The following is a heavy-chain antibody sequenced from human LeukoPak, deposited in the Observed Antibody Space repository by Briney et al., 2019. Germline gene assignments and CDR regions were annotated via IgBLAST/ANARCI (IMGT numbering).Heavy chain of an antibody. CDR2: IKQDGSEK. CDR1: GFTFSSYW. V-gene: IGHV3-7*01. D-gene: IGHD3-22*01. J-gene: IGHJ5*02. CDR3: ARDRTYYYESSGP. Sequence: GGSLRFSCAASGFTFSSYWMTWVRQAPGKGLEWVANIKQDGSEKYYVDSVKGRFTISRDNAKNSLYLQMNSLRAEDTAVYYCARDRTYYYESSGPWGQGTLVTVSS.